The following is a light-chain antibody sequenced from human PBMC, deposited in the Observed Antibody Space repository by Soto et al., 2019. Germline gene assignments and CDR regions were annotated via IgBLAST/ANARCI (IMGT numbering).Light chain of an antibody. CDR2: GAS. CDR1: QSVSSN. J-gene: IGKJ1*01. Sequence: EIVMTQSPATLSVSPGERATLSCRASQSVSSNLAWYQHRPGQAPRLLINGASTRATGIPGRFSGSGSGTEFTLTISSLQYEDIEVYYCQQYGSSPWTLGQGTKVDIK. V-gene: IGKV3-15*01. CDR3: QQYGSSPWT.